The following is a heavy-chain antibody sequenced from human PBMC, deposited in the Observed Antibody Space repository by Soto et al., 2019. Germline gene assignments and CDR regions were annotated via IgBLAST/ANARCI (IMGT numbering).Heavy chain of an antibody. CDR2: ISSSSSYI. J-gene: IGHJ4*02. D-gene: IGHD2-21*02. Sequence: PGGSLRLSCAASGFSFSSHSFTWVRQAPGKGLEWVSSISSSSSYIYYADSVTGRFTISRDNAKNSLYLQMNSLRAEDTAVYYCARDQFRCGDCPSPFDYWGQGTMVTVSS. CDR3: ARDQFRCGDCPSPFDY. V-gene: IGHV3-21*01. CDR1: GFSFSSHS.